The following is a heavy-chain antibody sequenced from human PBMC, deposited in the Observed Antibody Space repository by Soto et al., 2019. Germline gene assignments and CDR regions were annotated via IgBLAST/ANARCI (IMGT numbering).Heavy chain of an antibody. CDR2: ISFDGKNI. J-gene: IGHJ4*02. Sequence: QVQLVESGGGVVQPGKSLRLSCAASGFIFSNYGMHWVRQAPGKGLEWVALISFDGKNINYADSVKGRFTIYRDNPKNTLYLEMNSLRPEDTAFYYCAKRGGVVGGSEHTFFEYWGQGTLVTVSS. CDR1: GFIFSNYG. D-gene: IGHD2-15*01. V-gene: IGHV3-30*18. CDR3: AKRGGVVGGSEHTFFEY.